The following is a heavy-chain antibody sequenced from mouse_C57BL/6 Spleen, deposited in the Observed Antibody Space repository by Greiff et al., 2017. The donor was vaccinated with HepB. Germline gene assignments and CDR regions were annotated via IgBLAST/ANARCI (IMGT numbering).Heavy chain of an antibody. D-gene: IGHD1-1*01. J-gene: IGHJ2*01. CDR1: GFNIKDYY. CDR3: TTGYYYVSKDFDY. Sequence: EVKLVESGAELVRPGASVKLSCTASGFNIKDYYMHWVKQRPEQGLEWIGRIDPEDGDTEYDPKFPGKATMTADTSSTTAYLQLSSLTSEDTAVYYCTTGYYYVSKDFDYWGQGTTLTVSS. V-gene: IGHV14-1*01. CDR2: IDPEDGDT.